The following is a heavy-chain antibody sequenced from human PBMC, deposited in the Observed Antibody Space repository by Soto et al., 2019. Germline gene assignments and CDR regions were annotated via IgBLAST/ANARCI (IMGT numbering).Heavy chain of an antibody. V-gene: IGHV1-69*08. Sequence: QVQLVQSGAEVKKPGSSVKVSCKASGGTFSSYTISWVRQAPGQGLEWMGRIIPILGIANYAQEFQGRVTITADKSTSTAYMELSSLRSEDTAVYYCARDGNFGENFYYYYMDVWGKGTTVTVSS. CDR3: ARDGNFGENFYYYYMDV. J-gene: IGHJ6*03. CDR1: GGTFSSYT. D-gene: IGHD3-10*01. CDR2: IIPILGIA.